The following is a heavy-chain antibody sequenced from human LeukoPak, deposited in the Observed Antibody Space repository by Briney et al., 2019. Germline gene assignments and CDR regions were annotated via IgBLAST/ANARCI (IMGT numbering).Heavy chain of an antibody. D-gene: IGHD5-12*01. Sequence: TGGSLRLSCAASGFTFTKAWMTWVRQAPGKGLEWVSVIHSGGSTLYADSVKGRFTISRHNSKNTLYLQVNSLRAEDTAVYFCARGGSSGNDYSSFDIWGQGTMVTVSS. CDR2: IHSGGST. V-gene: IGHV3-53*04. CDR3: ARGGSSGNDYSSFDI. CDR1: GFTFTKAW. J-gene: IGHJ3*02.